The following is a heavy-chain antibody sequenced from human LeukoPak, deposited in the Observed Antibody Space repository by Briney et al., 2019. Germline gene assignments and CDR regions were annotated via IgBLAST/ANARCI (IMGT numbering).Heavy chain of an antibody. J-gene: IGHJ5*02. CDR3: ARRQGCSSTSCPPES. V-gene: IGHV5-51*01. D-gene: IGHD2-2*01. Sequence: GESLKISCKGSGFSFTTYWIGWVRQMPGKGLEWMGIIYPGDFDTRYSPSFQGQVTISADKSINTAYLQWSSLKASDTAMYYCARRQGCSSTSCPPESWGQGTLVTVSS. CDR2: IYPGDFDT. CDR1: GFSFTTYW.